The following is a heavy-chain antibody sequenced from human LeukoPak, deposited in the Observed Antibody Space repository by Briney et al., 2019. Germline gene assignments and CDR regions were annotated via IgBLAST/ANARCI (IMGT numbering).Heavy chain of an antibody. D-gene: IGHD3-22*01. CDR3: APHEDSSGYYYGFGAFDI. CDR2: IYHSGST. Sequence: SETLSLTCAVSGYSISSGYYWGWIRQPPGKGLEWIGSIYHSGSTYYNPSLKSRVTISVDTSKNQFSLKLSSVTAADTAVYYCAPHEDSSGYYYGFGAFDIWGQGTMVTVSS. J-gene: IGHJ3*02. CDR1: GYSISSGYY. V-gene: IGHV4-38-2*01.